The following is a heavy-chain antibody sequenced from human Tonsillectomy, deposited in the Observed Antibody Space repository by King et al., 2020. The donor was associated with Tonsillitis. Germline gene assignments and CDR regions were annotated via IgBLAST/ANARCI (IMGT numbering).Heavy chain of an antibody. CDR3: ARESYYYDSSGYYPTDY. J-gene: IGHJ4*02. D-gene: IGHD3-22*01. CDR1: GFTFSSYS. Sequence: VQLVESGGGLVQPGGSLRLSCAASGFTFSSYSMNWVRQAPGKGLEWVSYISSSSSTIYYADSVKGRFTISRDNAKNSLYLQMNSLRAEDTAVYYCARESYYYDSSGYYPTDYWGQGTLVIVSS. V-gene: IGHV3-48*01. CDR2: ISSSSSTI.